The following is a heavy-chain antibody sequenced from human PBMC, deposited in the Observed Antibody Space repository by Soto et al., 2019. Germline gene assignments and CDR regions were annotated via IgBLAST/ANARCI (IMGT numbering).Heavy chain of an antibody. CDR3: VGSAGGSPPWFDI. D-gene: IGHD3-16*01. V-gene: IGHV1-3*01. Sequence: QVQLVQSGAEVEKPGASVKVSCKASGYTFITYALHWVRQAPGQRLEWLGWINAGNGDTKYSQSFQGSVTITRDISATTAYMELSSLRSEDTAVYYCVGSAGGSPPWFDIWGQGTMVTVSS. CDR2: INAGNGDT. J-gene: IGHJ3*02. CDR1: GYTFITYA.